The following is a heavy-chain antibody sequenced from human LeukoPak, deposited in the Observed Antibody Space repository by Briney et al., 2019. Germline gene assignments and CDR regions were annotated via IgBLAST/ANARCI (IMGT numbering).Heavy chain of an antibody. J-gene: IGHJ3*02. D-gene: IGHD2-2*03. CDR3: ARFSGYCSSTSCYMVQLEDAFDI. V-gene: IGHV1-2*06. CDR2: INPNSGGT. Sequence: ASVKVSCKASGYTFTGYYMHWVRQAPGQGLEWMGRINPNSGGTSYAQKFQGRVTMTRDTSISTAYMELSRLRSDDTAVYYCARFSGYCSSTSCYMVQLEDAFDIWGQGTMVTVSS. CDR1: GYTFTGYY.